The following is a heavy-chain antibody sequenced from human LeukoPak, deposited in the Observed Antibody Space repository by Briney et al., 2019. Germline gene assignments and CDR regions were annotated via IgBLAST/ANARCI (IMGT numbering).Heavy chain of an antibody. D-gene: IGHD5-18*01. J-gene: IGHJ6*02. CDR2: ISYDGSNK. CDR3: AKARTPHTTAMVILDV. Sequence: GGSLRLSRAASGFTFSSYGMHWVRQAPGKGLEWVAVISYDGSNKYYADSVKGRFTISRDNSKNTLYLQMNSLRAEDTAVYYCAKARTPHTTAMVILDVWGQGTTVTVSS. V-gene: IGHV3-30*18. CDR1: GFTFSSYG.